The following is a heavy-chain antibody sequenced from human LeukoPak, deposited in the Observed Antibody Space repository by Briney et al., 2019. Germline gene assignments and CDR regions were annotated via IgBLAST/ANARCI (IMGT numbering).Heavy chain of an antibody. CDR2: INPNSGGT. J-gene: IGHJ4*02. Sequence: ASVKVSCKAPGYTFTGYYMHWVRQAPGQGLEWMGRINPNSGGTNYAQKFKGRVTMTRDTCISTAYMELSRLRSDDTAVYYCARVGLAYCGGDCTNLFDYWGQGTLVTVSS. CDR1: GYTFTGYY. CDR3: ARVGLAYCGGDCTNLFDY. V-gene: IGHV1-2*06. D-gene: IGHD2-21*02.